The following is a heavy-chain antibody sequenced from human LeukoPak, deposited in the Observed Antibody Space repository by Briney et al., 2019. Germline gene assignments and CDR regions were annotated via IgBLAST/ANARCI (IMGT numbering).Heavy chain of an antibody. CDR1: GFTFSSYS. D-gene: IGHD3-9*01. V-gene: IGHV3-21*01. CDR2: INGDSSYI. CDR3: ARVQHTYYDILTGAFDY. Sequence: PGGSLRLSCAASGFTFSSYSMHWVRQAPGKGLEWVSSINGDSSYIYYADSVKGRFFISRDNAKNSLYLHMNSLRAEDTAVYYCARVQHTYYDILTGAFDYWGQGTLVTVSS. J-gene: IGHJ4*02.